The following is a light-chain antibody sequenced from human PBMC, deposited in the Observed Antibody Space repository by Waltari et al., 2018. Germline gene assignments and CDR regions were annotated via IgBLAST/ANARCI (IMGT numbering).Light chain of an antibody. V-gene: IGLV2-8*01. CDR3: SSYSGSNDYV. Sequence: QSALTQPPSASGSPGQSVTIPCPGTSSDVGGYNYVPWYQQNPGKAPKLMIYEVNQRPSGVPDRFSGSKSGNTASLTVSGLQAEDEADYYCSSYSGSNDYVFGTGTEVTVL. CDR2: EVN. J-gene: IGLJ1*01. CDR1: SSDVGGYNY.